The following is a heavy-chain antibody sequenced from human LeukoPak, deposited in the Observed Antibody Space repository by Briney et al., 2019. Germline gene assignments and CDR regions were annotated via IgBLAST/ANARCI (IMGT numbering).Heavy chain of an antibody. J-gene: IGHJ4*02. V-gene: IGHV3-23*01. CDR3: AKAMVRGVSDY. Sequence: GGSLRLSCAASGFTFSDNAMRWVRQAPGKGLEWVSAISNSGFTTYYADSVKGRFTISRDNSKSTLFLQMNSLRAEDTAVYYCAKAMVRGVSDYWGQGTLVTVSS. CDR2: ISNSGFTT. D-gene: IGHD3-10*01. CDR1: GFTFSDNA.